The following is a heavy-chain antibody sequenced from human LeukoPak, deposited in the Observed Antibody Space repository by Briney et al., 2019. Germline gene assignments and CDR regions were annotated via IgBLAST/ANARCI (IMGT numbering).Heavy chain of an antibody. CDR1: RFTFSDPY. Sequence: PGGSLRLSCEASRFTFSDPYMSWIRQAPGKGLECLSYISGSGTDINYADSVRGRFTISRDNAKNLLYLQMNDLRLEDTAVYYCARTARHLDYWGQGTLVTVSS. J-gene: IGHJ4*02. V-gene: IGHV3-11*04. CDR2: ISGSGTDI. D-gene: IGHD5-18*01. CDR3: ARTARHLDY.